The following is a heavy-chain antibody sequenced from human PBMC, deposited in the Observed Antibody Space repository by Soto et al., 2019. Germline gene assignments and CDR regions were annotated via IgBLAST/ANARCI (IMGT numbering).Heavy chain of an antibody. CDR1: GFAFNKYW. CDR2: IKEDGSKR. J-gene: IGHJ4*02. CDR3: ARDLPSGYFDY. V-gene: IGHV3-7*01. Sequence: PGGSLRLSCAASGFAFNKYWVSWVRQAPGMGLEWVANIKEDGSKREYADSVKGRFTISRDNAENSVYLQMNSLRAEDTAMYYCARDLPSGYFDYWGQGALVTVSS.